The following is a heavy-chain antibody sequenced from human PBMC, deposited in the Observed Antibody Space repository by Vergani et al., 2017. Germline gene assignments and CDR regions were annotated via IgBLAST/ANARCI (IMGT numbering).Heavy chain of an antibody. CDR2: IIPIFGTA. Sequence: QVQLVQSGAEVKKPGSSVKVSCKASGGTFSSYAISWVRQAPGQGLEWMGGIIPIFGTANYAQKVQGRVTITADESTSTAYMELSGLRSEDTAVYYCARDSFGLCRTSALCILVVPAAPRGYYYGMDVWGQGTTVTVSS. J-gene: IGHJ6*02. CDR1: GGTFSSYA. CDR3: ARDSFGLCRTSALCILVVPAAPRGYYYGMDV. V-gene: IGHV1-69*01. D-gene: IGHD2-2*01.